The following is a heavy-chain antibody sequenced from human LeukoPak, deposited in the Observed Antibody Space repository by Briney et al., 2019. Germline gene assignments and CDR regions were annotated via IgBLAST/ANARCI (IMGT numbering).Heavy chain of an antibody. D-gene: IGHD3-10*01. CDR1: GSTFTSYG. Sequence: ASVKVSCKASGSTFTSYGISWVRQAPGQGLEWMGWISAYNGNTNYAQKLQGRVTMTTDTSTSTAYMELRSLRSDDTAVYYCARGLWFGESRYYFDYWGQGTLVTVSS. CDR3: ARGLWFGESRYYFDY. J-gene: IGHJ4*02. CDR2: ISAYNGNT. V-gene: IGHV1-18*01.